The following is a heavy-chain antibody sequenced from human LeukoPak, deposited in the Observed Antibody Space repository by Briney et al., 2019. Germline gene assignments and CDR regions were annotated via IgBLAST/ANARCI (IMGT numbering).Heavy chain of an antibody. CDR1: GFTFSSYW. CDR3: ADDIVVVPAGY. V-gene: IGHV3-74*01. J-gene: IGHJ4*02. D-gene: IGHD2-2*01. Sequence: PGGSLRLSCAASGFTFSSYWMHWVRQAPGKGLVWVSRNSDGGSTSYADSVKGRFTISRDNAKNTLYLQMNSLRAEDTAVYYCADDIVVVPAGYWGQGTLVTVSS. CDR2: NSDGGST.